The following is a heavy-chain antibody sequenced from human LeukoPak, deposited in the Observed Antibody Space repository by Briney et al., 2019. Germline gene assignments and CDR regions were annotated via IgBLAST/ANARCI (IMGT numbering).Heavy chain of an antibody. V-gene: IGHV4-28*01. D-gene: IGHD2-15*01. Sequence: PSETLSLTCAVSGYSISSSNWWGWIRQPPGKGLEWIGHFYYGGSTYYNPSLKSRLTMSVDTSTNQFSLKLSSVTAADTAVYYCARSIRWMMAGRGGPIGYWGQGTLVTVSS. CDR1: GYSISSSNW. CDR2: FYYGGST. CDR3: ARSIRWMMAGRGGPIGY. J-gene: IGHJ4*02.